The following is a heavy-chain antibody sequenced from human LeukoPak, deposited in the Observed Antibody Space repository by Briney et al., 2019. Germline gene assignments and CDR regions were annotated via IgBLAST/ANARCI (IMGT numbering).Heavy chain of an antibody. CDR2: ISYDGSNE. V-gene: IGHV3-30-3*01. CDR1: GFTFSGYA. D-gene: IGHD6-6*01. Sequence: PGGSLRLSCAASGFTFSGYAMHWVRQAPGKGLEWVAVISYDGSNEYYADSVKGRFTISRDNSKNTLYLQMNSLRAEDTAVYYCAKGNDDSSSEAFDIWGQGTMVTVSS. J-gene: IGHJ3*02. CDR3: AKGNDDSSSEAFDI.